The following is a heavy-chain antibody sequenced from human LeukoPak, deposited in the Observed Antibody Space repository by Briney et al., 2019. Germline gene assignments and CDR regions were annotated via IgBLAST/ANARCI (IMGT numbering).Heavy chain of an antibody. CDR2: INHSGST. D-gene: IGHD5-12*01. V-gene: IGHV4-34*01. J-gene: IGHJ4*02. CDR1: GGSFNGYY. CDR3: ARGRNIVATDFDY. Sequence: PSETLSLTCAVYGGSFNGYYWSWIRQPPGKGLEWIGEINHSGSTNYNPSLKSRVTISVDTSKNQFSLKLSSVTAADTAVYYCARGRNIVATDFDYWGQGTLVTVSS.